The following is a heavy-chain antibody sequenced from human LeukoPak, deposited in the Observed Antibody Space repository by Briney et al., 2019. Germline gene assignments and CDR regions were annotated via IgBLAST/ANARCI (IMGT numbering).Heavy chain of an antibody. CDR3: ARHEGSSGYYKY. D-gene: IGHD3-22*01. CDR1: GGSVSSGNYY. Sequence: KPSETLSLTCTVSGGSVSSGNYYWSWIRQSPGKGLEWIGYIYHGGTIKYNPSLKSRVTISVDTSKNQCSLKLRSVTATDTAMYYCARHEGSSGYYKYWGLGTLVTVSS. V-gene: IGHV4-61*01. CDR2: IYHGGTI. J-gene: IGHJ4*02.